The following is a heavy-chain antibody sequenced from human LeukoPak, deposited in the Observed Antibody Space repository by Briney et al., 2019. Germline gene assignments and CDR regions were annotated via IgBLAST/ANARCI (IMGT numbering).Heavy chain of an antibody. Sequence: PSETLSLTCTVSGGSISSYYWNWIRQPPGKGLEWIGYIYYSGSTNYNPSLKSRVTISVDTSKNQFSLKLSSVTAADTAVYYCANGDGFHFNYWGQGTLVTVSS. CDR1: GGSISSYY. CDR2: IYYSGST. J-gene: IGHJ4*02. V-gene: IGHV4-59*08. D-gene: IGHD7-27*01. CDR3: ANGDGFHFNY.